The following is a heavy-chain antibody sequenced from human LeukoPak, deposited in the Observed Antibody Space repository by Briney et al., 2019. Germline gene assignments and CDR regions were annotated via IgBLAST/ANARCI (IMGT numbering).Heavy chain of an antibody. J-gene: IGHJ4*02. CDR2: IWYDGSNK. CDR3: AKDDGGSSYFDY. V-gene: IGHV3-33*06. CDR1: GLTFSSYG. Sequence: GGSLRLSCAASGLTFSSYGMHWVRQAPGKGLEWVAVIWYDGSNKYYADSVKGRFTISRDNSKNTLYLQMNSLRAEDTAVYYCAKDDGGSSYFDYWGQGTLVTVSS. D-gene: IGHD1-26*01.